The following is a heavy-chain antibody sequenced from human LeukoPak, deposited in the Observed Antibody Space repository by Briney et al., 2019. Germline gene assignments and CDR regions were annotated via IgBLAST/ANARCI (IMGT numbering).Heavy chain of an antibody. D-gene: IGHD1-26*01. V-gene: IGHV4-39*07. J-gene: IGHJ4*02. CDR1: GGSISSSYSY. Sequence: PSETLSLTCTVSGGSISSSYSYWGWIRQPPGKGLEWIGNIYYSGSTYYSPSLTSRVTVSVDTSENQFSLKLSSVTAADTAVYYCARARSGSYQSFDYWGQGTLVTVSS. CDR2: IYYSGST. CDR3: ARARSGSYQSFDY.